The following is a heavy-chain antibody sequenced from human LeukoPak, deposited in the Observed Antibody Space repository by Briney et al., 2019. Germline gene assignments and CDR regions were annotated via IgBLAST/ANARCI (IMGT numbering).Heavy chain of an antibody. V-gene: IGHV3-30*04. J-gene: IGHJ6*02. D-gene: IGHD3-10*02. CDR2: LSYDGSKT. CDR1: GCTFRSYA. Sequence: TLTLTCAASGCTFRSYAMHWVRQAPGKGLEWMALLSYDGSKTFHADPVKCRFTISRDKSKDTVYLQMNALRAEDTATYYCARDAKLGELSCYYYVMDVWGQGTTVTVSS. CDR3: ARDAKLGELSCYYYVMDV.